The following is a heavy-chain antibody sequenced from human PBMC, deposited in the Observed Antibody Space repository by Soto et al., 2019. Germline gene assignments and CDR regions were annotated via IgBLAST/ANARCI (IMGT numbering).Heavy chain of an antibody. CDR2: TYYRSKWYN. D-gene: IGHD6-19*01. CDR3: ARDEEIVWVTAVRAVAGISNYYYGMDV. Sequence: SQTLSLTCAISGDSVSSNSAAWNWIRQSPSRGLEWLGRTYYRSKWYNDYAVSVKSRITINPDTSKNQFSLQLNSVTPEDTAVYYCARDEEIVWVTAVRAVAGISNYYYGMDVWGQGTTVTVSS. V-gene: IGHV6-1*01. J-gene: IGHJ6*02. CDR1: GDSVSSNSAA.